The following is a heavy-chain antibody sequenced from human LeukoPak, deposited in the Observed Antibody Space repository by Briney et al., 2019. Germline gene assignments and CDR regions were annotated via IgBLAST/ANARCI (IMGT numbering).Heavy chain of an antibody. D-gene: IGHD3-16*01. CDR2: IKQDGSEK. V-gene: IGHV3-7*01. CDR3: ARIDYHPARGFDP. J-gene: IGHJ5*02. Sequence: GGSLSLSCAASGFTFSSYWMSWVRQAPGKGLEWVANIKQDGSEKYYVDSVKGRFTISRDNAKNSLYLQMNSLRAEDTAVYYCARIDYHPARGFDPWGQGTLVTVSS. CDR1: GFTFSSYW.